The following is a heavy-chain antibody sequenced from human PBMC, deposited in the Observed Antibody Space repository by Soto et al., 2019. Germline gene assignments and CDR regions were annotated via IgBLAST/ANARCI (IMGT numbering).Heavy chain of an antibody. J-gene: IGHJ4*02. Sequence: GGSLRLSCAASGFTFSSYAMSWVRQAPGKGLEWVSAISGSGGSTYYADSVKGRFTISRDNSKNTLYLQMNSLRAEDTAVYYCAKAPGRYDYIWGSSPYWGQGTLVTVSS. CDR1: GFTFSSYA. V-gene: IGHV3-23*01. CDR3: AKAPGRYDYIWGSSPY. D-gene: IGHD3-16*01. CDR2: ISGSGGST.